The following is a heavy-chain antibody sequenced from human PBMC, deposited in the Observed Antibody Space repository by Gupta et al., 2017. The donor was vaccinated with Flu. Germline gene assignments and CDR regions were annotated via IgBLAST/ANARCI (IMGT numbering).Heavy chain of an antibody. CDR1: GFTFSSYS. D-gene: IGHD6-6*01. Sequence: EVQLVESGGGLVKPGGSLRLSCAASGFTFSSYSMNWVRQAPGKGLEWVSSISSSSSYIYYADSVKGRFTISRDNAKNSLYLQMNSLRAEDTAVYYCARSDYSSSSGGVVDYWGQGTLVTVSS. CDR2: ISSSSSYI. CDR3: ARSDYSSSSGGVVDY. J-gene: IGHJ4*02. V-gene: IGHV3-21*01.